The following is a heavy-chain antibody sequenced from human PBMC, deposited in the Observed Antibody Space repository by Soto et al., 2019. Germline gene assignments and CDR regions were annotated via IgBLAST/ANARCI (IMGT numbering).Heavy chain of an antibody. D-gene: IGHD3-10*01. V-gene: IGHV4-31*03. J-gene: IGHJ3*02. Sequence: SETLSLTCTVSNGSISTSAYYWSWIRQHPGKGLEWIGYVDYSGSTYYNPSLKSRVVISIHMSKNQFSLKLTSVTAADTAVYFCAREALSGAVSGDAFDMWGQGTLVTVSS. CDR2: VDYSGST. CDR1: NGSISTSAYY. CDR3: AREALSGAVSGDAFDM.